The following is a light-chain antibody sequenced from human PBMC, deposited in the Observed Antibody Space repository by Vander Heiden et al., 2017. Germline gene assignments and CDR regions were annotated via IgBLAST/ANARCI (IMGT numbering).Light chain of an antibody. V-gene: IGKV2-28*01. Sequence: DVVLTQSPLSLTVTPGEPASMSCRSSQSLLHSNGYNYLDWYVQKPGQSPQLLIYLGSNRASGVPDRFSGSGSGTDFTLKISRVEAEDVGVYYCMQAAQTPFTFGPGTKVDIK. CDR3: MQAAQTPFT. J-gene: IGKJ3*01. CDR1: QSLLHSNGYNY. CDR2: LGS.